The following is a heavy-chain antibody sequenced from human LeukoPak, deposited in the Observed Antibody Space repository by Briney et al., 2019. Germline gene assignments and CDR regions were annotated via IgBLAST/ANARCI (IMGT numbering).Heavy chain of an antibody. J-gene: IGHJ4*02. CDR1: GYTFTSYD. D-gene: IGHD2-15*01. Sequence: GASVKVSCKASGYTFTSYDINWVRQATGQGLEWMGWMNPNSGNTGYAQKFQGRVTMTRNTSISTAYMELSSLRSEDTAVYYCARSEVAATYSYANFDYWGQGTLVTVSS. CDR2: MNPNSGNT. CDR3: ARSEVAATYSYANFDY. V-gene: IGHV1-8*01.